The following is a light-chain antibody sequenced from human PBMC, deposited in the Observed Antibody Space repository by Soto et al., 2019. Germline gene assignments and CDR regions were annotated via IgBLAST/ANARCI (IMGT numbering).Light chain of an antibody. V-gene: IGKV1-27*01. CDR3: HRYGNAPWT. Sequence: DLQMTQSPSSVSASVGDRVTITCRASQDIGTSLAWFQQRPGKVPEILIYAASTLHSGAPSRFSGSGSGTDFTLTISSLQPEDVATYYCHRYGNAPWTFGQGTKVEIK. CDR1: QDIGTS. CDR2: AAS. J-gene: IGKJ1*01.